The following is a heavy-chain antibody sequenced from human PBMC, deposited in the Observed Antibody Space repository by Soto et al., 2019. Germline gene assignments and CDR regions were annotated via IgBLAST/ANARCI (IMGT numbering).Heavy chain of an antibody. V-gene: IGHV1-69*01. CDR2: IIPVFGTA. CDR3: ARLYDYSSRGISI. J-gene: IGHJ4*02. D-gene: IGHD4-4*01. CDR1: GGTFRSYA. Sequence: QVQLVQSGAEVKRPGSSVKVSCKTSGGTFRSYAISWVRQAPGQGLEWMGGIIPVFGTAKYAQKFQGRVTITADESTSTAYMELSSLRSDDTAVYYCARLYDYSSRGISIWGPGTFVTVSS.